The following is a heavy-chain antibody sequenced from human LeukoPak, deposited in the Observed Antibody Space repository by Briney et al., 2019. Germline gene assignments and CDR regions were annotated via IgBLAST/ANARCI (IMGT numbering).Heavy chain of an antibody. CDR3: SKEKDPWKSTSISDYDY. J-gene: IGHJ4*02. Sequence: GGYLRLSCAAYGFTFSTYGMHWLRQAPGKGLEWVAFIRYDGSNKYYADSVKGRFTISRDNSKNTLYLQMNSLSLEAAATYFYSKEKDPWKSTSISDYDYQGQVAMVTSSS. CDR2: IRYDGSNK. D-gene: IGHD4-11*01. CDR1: GFTFSTYG. V-gene: IGHV3-30*02.